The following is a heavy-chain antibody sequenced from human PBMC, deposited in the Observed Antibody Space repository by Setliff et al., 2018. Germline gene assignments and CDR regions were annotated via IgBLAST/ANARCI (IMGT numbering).Heavy chain of an antibody. V-gene: IGHV1-18*01. CDR2: LSAYNGNT. CDR3: ARVLVGYDFWSGYYQTMPHFDY. CDR1: GYTFTSYG. D-gene: IGHD3-3*01. J-gene: IGHJ4*02. Sequence: RASVKVSCKASGYTFTSYGISWVRQAPGQGLEWMGWLSAYNGNTNYAQKLQGRVTMTTDISTSTAYMELRSLRSDDTAVYYCARVLVGYDFWSGYYQTMPHFDYWGQGTLVTVSS.